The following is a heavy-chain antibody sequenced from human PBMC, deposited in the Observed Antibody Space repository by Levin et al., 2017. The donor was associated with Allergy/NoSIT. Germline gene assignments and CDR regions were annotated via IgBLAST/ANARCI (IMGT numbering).Heavy chain of an antibody. CDR2: ISGSGGST. J-gene: IGHJ2*01. D-gene: IGHD3-3*01. CDR1: GFTFSSYA. Sequence: LSLTCAASGFTFSSYAMSWVRQAPGKGLEWVSAISGSGGSTYYADSVKGRFTISRDNSKNTLYLQMNSLRAEDTAVYYCAKALGFVLIGNWYFDLWGRGTLVTVSS. V-gene: IGHV3-23*01. CDR3: AKALGFVLIGNWYFDL.